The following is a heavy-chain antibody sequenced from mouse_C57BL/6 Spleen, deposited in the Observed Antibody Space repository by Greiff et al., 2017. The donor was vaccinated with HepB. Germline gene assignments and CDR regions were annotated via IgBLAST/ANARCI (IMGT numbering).Heavy chain of an antibody. CDR1: GFSLTSYG. CDR3: AKTDGNYGRYFDY. V-gene: IGHV2-5*01. Sequence: QVQLKESGPGLVQPSQSLSITCTVSGFSLTSYGVHWVRQSPGKGLEWLGVICSGGSTDYNAAFMSRLSITKDNSKSQVFFKMNSLQADDTAIYYCAKTDGNYGRYFDYWGQGTTLTVSS. J-gene: IGHJ2*01. CDR2: ICSGGST. D-gene: IGHD2-1*01.